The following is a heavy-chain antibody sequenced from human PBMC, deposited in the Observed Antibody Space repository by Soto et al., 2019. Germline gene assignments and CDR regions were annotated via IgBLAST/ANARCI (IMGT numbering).Heavy chain of an antibody. CDR1: GGSFSGYY. Sequence: SETLSLTCAVYGGSFSGYYWSWIRQPPGKGLEWIGEINHSGSTNYNPSLKSRVTISVDTSKNQFSLKLSSVTAADTAVYYCASSEVAGTSSRDYWGQGTLVTVSS. V-gene: IGHV4-34*01. CDR2: INHSGST. D-gene: IGHD6-19*01. CDR3: ASSEVAGTSSRDY. J-gene: IGHJ4*02.